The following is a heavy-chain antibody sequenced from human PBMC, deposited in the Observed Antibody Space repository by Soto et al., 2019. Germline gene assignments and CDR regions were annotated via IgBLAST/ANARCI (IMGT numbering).Heavy chain of an antibody. CDR1: GFSFSSYA. CDR3: AKGSIEYSASIDY. Sequence: LRLSFEASGFSFSSYAMIWVRQAPGKGLEWVSVISGSGGSSYFADSVKGRFTISRDNSKNMLYLEMSSLRAEDTAIYFCAKGSIEYSASIDYWGQGTLVTVSS. J-gene: IGHJ4*02. CDR2: ISGSGGSS. V-gene: IGHV3-23*01. D-gene: IGHD4-4*01.